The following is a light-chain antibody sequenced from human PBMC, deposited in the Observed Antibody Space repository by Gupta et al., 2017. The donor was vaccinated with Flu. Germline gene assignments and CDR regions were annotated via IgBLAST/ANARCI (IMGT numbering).Light chain of an antibody. CDR3: GTWDSSMNGWV. V-gene: IGLV1-51*01. J-gene: IGLJ3*02. CDR2: ENN. Sequence: KAIFSTAGSSYDIGNNYVSWYQQLPGTAPKLMIYENNKRPSGVPDRFSGSKSGTTATLGITGLQAGDEADYYCGTWDSSMNGWVFGGGTTLTVL. CDR1: SYDIGNNY.